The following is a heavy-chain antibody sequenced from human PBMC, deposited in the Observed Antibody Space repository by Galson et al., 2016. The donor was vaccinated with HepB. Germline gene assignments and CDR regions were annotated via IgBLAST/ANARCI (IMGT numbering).Heavy chain of an antibody. Sequence: SETLSLTCTVSGGSISSHPYYWGWIRQSPGKGLEWIGSIQYSGNTYYNPSLNSRVTIFIGTSKNQISLTLTSVTAADTALYSCARNFVRGVNPGFDIWGRGTMVTVSS. CDR1: GGSISSHPYY. V-gene: IGHV4-39*01. J-gene: IGHJ3*02. D-gene: IGHD3-10*01. CDR2: IQYSGNT. CDR3: ARNFVRGVNPGFDI.